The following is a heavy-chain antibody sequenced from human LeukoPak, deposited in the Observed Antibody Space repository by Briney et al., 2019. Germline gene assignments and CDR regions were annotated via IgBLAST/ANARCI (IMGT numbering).Heavy chain of an antibody. CDR3: ARAPTVTTRVFAS. V-gene: IGHV3-7*05. CDR2: IKQDGTET. D-gene: IGHD4-17*01. CDR1: GFIFSSYW. J-gene: IGHJ5*01. Sequence: PGGSLRLSCAASGFIFSSYWMTWVRQAPGKGLEWVANIKQDGTETYYVDSLKGRFTISRDNAKNSLYLQLNSLRAEDTAVYYCARAPTVTTRVFASWGQGTLVTVCS.